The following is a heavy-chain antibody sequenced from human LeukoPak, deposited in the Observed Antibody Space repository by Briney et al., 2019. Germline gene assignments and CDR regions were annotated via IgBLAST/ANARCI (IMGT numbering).Heavy chain of an antibody. D-gene: IGHD5-18*01. Sequence: SETLSLTCTVSGGSISSYYWSWIRQPPGKGLEWMGYIYYSGSTNYNPSLKSRVTISVDTSKNQFSLKLSSVTAADTAVYYCARVRPGTAMVIAWFDYWGQGTLVTVSS. V-gene: IGHV4-59*01. J-gene: IGHJ4*02. CDR3: ARVRPGTAMVIAWFDY. CDR1: GGSISSYY. CDR2: IYYSGST.